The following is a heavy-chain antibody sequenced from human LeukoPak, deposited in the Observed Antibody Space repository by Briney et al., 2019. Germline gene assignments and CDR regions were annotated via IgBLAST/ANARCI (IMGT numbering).Heavy chain of an antibody. CDR2: ISGSGGST. D-gene: IGHD3-22*01. J-gene: IGHJ4*02. CDR3: AKLLRIVVVITPLGY. CDR1: GFTFSSNA. V-gene: IGHV3-23*01. Sequence: PGGSLRLSCAASGFTFSSNAMSWVRQAPGKGLEWVSAISGSGGSTYYADSVKGRFTISRDNSKNTLYLQMNSLRAEDTAVYYCAKLLRIVVVITPLGYWGQGTLVTVSS.